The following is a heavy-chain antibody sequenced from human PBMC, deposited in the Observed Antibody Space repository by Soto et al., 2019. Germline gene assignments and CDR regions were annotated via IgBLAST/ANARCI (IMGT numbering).Heavy chain of an antibody. CDR2: ISPYKGDT. CDR3: ARDHPPYDPTYSVLVARFDY. Sequence: QVQLVQSGPEMKEPGASVKVSCKASNYDFRDYGFSWVRQAPGQGLEWMGWISPYKGDTNYAQKFQGRVTLTTDSSTNTAYMELRRLRSDDTAMYYCARDHPPYDPTYSVLVARFDYWGQGTLVTVSS. V-gene: IGHV1-18*01. D-gene: IGHD2-8*02. J-gene: IGHJ4*02. CDR1: NYDFRDYG.